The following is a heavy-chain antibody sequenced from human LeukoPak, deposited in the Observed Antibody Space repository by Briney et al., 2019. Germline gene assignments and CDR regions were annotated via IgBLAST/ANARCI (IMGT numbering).Heavy chain of an antibody. J-gene: IGHJ4*02. CDR1: GFTFSSYT. D-gene: IGHD3-22*01. V-gene: IGHV3-48*01. CDR2: ISSSSSPI. Sequence: PGGSLRLSCAASGFTFSSYTMNWVRQAPGRGLEWVSYISSSSSPIYYADSVKGRFTISRDNAKNSLYLQMNSLRADDTAVYYCARDSSGDLDYWGQGTLVTVSS. CDR3: ARDSSGDLDY.